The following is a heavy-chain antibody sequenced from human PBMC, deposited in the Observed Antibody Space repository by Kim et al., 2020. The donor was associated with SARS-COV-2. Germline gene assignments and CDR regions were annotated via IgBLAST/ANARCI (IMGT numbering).Heavy chain of an antibody. V-gene: IGHV1-3*01. D-gene: IGHD3-10*01. J-gene: IGHJ4*02. CDR2: INAGNGNT. CDR1: GYTFTSYA. Sequence: ASVKVSCKASGYTFTSYAMHWVRQAPGQRLEWMGWINAGNGNTKYSQKFQGRVTITRDTSASTAYMELSSLRSEDTAVYYCARARFGLWFGELLFWGQGTLVTVSS. CDR3: ARARFGLWFGELLF.